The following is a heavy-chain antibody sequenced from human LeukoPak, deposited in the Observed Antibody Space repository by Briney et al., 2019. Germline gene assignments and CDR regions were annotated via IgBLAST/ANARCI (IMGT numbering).Heavy chain of an antibody. Sequence: ASVKVSCKVSGYTLTELSMHWVRQAPGKGLEWMGGFDPEDGETIYAQKFQGRVTMTEDTSTDTAYMELSSLRSEDTAVYYCATDQGEYSGGWLWHDAFDIWGQGTMVTVSS. V-gene: IGHV1-24*01. J-gene: IGHJ3*02. D-gene: IGHD6-19*01. CDR2: FDPEDGET. CDR3: ATDQGEYSGGWLWHDAFDI. CDR1: GYTLTELS.